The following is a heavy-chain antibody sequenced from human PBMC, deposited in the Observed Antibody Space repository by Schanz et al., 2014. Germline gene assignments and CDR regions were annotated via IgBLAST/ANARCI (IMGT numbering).Heavy chain of an antibody. CDR1: GFTFFGSFA. CDR2: ISGSSSTK. CDR3: MAMGRNTSHYFDH. D-gene: IGHD1-1*01. Sequence: EVQLLESGGHLVQPGGSLRLSCVASGFTFFGSFAMSWVRQAPGKGLEWVSYISGSSSTKYYADSVKGRFTISRDNGKKSLYLRMNSLRAEDTAVYYCMAMGRNTSHYFDHWGQGTLVTVSS. J-gene: IGHJ4*02. V-gene: IGHV3-48*01.